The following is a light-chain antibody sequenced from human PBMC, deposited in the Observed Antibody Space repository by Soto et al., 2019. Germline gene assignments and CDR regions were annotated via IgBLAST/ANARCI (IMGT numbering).Light chain of an antibody. Sequence: EIVLTQSPGTLSLSPGERATLSCRASQSVSSSYLAWYQQKPGQAPRLLIYGASSRATGIPERFSGSGSGTDFTLTISRLEPEDFAVYYCQQYGSSRTFGQGTKVEI. J-gene: IGKJ1*01. CDR1: QSVSSSY. V-gene: IGKV3-20*01. CDR2: GAS. CDR3: QQYGSSRT.